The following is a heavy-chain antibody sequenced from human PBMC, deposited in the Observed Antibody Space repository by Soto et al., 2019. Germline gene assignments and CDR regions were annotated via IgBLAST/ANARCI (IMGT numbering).Heavy chain of an antibody. CDR3: ARGGIGARGWFDP. D-gene: IGHD1-26*01. Sequence: QVQLVQSGAEVKKPGASVKVSCKASGYSFTTYYMHWVRQAPGQGLVWMGIINPSGGSTRYAQEFQARVTMTSDTSTSTVYMELSSLRSEDTAVYYCARGGIGARGWFDPWGQGTLVTVSS. J-gene: IGHJ5*02. V-gene: IGHV1-46*01. CDR2: INPSGGST. CDR1: GYSFTTYY.